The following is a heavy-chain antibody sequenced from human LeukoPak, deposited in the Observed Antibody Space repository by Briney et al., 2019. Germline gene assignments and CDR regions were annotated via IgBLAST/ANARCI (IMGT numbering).Heavy chain of an antibody. CDR1: GYTFTSYY. V-gene: IGHV1-18*04. CDR2: ISAYNGKT. J-gene: IGHJ4*02. CDR3: ARVSIGTYYGSGRDFDY. Sequence: ASVKVSCKASGYTFTSYYMHWVRQAPGQGLEWMVWISAYNGKTTYAQKFQGRVTVTTDTSTSTAYMELSRLRSDDTAVYYCARVSIGTYYGSGRDFDYWGQGTLVTVS. D-gene: IGHD3-10*01.